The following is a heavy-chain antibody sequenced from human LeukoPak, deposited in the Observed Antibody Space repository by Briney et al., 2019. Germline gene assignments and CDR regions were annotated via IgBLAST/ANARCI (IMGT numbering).Heavy chain of an antibody. CDR1: GFTFSGYG. J-gene: IGHJ4*02. Sequence: GGSLRLSCAASGFTFSGYGMHWVRQAPGKGREWVAVIWYDGSNKYYADSVKGRFTISRDNSKNTLYLQLNSLRAEDTAVYYCARDGTPDRLQRGLDYWGQGTLVTVSS. V-gene: IGHV3-33*01. D-gene: IGHD3-22*01. CDR3: ARDGTPDRLQRGLDY. CDR2: IWYDGSNK.